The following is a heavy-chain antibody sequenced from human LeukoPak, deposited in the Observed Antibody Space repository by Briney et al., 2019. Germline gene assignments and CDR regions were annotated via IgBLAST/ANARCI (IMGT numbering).Heavy chain of an antibody. D-gene: IGHD3-10*01. Sequence: GGSLRLSCAASGFTFSSYGMHWVRQAPGKGLEWVSGISWNSGSIGYADSVKGRFTISRDNAKNSLYLQMNSLRAEDTALYYCAKDVGFGEFDAFDIWGQGTMVTVSS. J-gene: IGHJ3*02. CDR1: GFTFSSYG. CDR2: ISWNSGSI. CDR3: AKDVGFGEFDAFDI. V-gene: IGHV3-9*01.